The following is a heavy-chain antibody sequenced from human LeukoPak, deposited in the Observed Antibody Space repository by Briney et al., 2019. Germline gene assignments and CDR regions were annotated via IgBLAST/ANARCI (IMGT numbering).Heavy chain of an antibody. CDR3: ARHEWELSYFDY. D-gene: IGHD1-26*01. CDR1: GGSISSYY. CDR2: IYTSGST. Sequence: PETLSLTCTVSGGSISSYYWSWIRQPPGKGLEWIGYIYTSGSTNYNPSLKSRVTISVDTSKNQFSLKLSSVTAADTAVYYCARHEWELSYFDYWGQGTLVTVSS. J-gene: IGHJ4*02. V-gene: IGHV4-4*09.